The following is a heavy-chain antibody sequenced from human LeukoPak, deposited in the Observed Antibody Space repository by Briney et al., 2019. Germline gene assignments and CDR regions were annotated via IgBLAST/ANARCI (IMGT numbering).Heavy chain of an antibody. V-gene: IGHV4-38-2*02. J-gene: IGHJ4*02. Sequence: PSETLSLTCTVSGYSISSGYYWGWIRQPPEKGLEWIGSIYHSGSTYYNPSLKSRVTISVDTSKNQFSLKLSSVTAADTAVYYCARSEIGDYVWGTYPDYFDYWGQGTLVTVSS. D-gene: IGHD3-16*02. CDR2: IYHSGST. CDR1: GYSISSGYY. CDR3: ARSEIGDYVWGTYPDYFDY.